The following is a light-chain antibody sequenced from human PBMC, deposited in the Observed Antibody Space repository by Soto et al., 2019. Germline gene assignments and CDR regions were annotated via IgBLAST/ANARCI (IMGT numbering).Light chain of an antibody. CDR2: AVS. CDR3: LQLNTYPWT. CDR1: QVITND. Sequence: IQMPQSPSSLSASVGDRLSITCRASQVITNDLGWYQQKPGKAPKRLIYAVSTLQSGVPSRFSGSGSGTEFTLTISSLQPEDVATYYCLQLNTYPWTFGQGTKVEIK. J-gene: IGKJ1*01. V-gene: IGKV1-17*01.